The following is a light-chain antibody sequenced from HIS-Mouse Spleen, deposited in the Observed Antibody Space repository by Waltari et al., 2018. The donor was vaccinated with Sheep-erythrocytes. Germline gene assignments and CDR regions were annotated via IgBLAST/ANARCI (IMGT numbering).Light chain of an antibody. J-gene: IGLJ1*01. CDR2: DVS. CDR3: CSYAGSYNHV. Sequence: QSALTQPRSVSGPPGQSVTIPCPGTSSHVVGYNVVSWYQQHPGKAPKLMLYDVSKRPSGVPDRFSGSKSGNTASLTISGLQAEDEADYYCCSYAGSYNHVFGTGTKVTVL. CDR1: SSHVVGYNV. V-gene: IGLV2-11*02.